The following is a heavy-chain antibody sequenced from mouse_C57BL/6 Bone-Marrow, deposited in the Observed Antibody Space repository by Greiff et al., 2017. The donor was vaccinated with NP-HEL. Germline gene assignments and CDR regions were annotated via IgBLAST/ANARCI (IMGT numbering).Heavy chain of an antibody. V-gene: IGHV5-9-1*02. Sequence: EVKLMESGEGLVKPGGSLKLSCAASGFTFSSYAMSWVRQTPEKRLEWVAYISGGGNYIYYADTVKGRFTSSRDNARNTLYLQMSRLKSKDTAMYYCTRAGDYWGQGTTLTVAS. J-gene: IGHJ2*01. CDR2: ISGGGNYI. CDR3: TRAGDY. CDR1: GFTFSSYA.